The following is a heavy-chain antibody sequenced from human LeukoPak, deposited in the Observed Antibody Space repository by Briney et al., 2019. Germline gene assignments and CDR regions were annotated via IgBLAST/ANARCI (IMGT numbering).Heavy chain of an antibody. J-gene: IGHJ4*02. CDR2: IYYSGSS. Sequence: TSETLSLTCTVSGGSISSGDYYWSWIRQPRGKGLEWIGYIYYSGSSFYNPSLKSRLTISVDTSKNHFSLNLSSVTAADTAVYYCARRNDPYYFGYWGQGTLVTVTS. CDR1: GGSISSGDYY. CDR3: ARRNDPYYFGY. D-gene: IGHD3-16*01. V-gene: IGHV4-30-4*08.